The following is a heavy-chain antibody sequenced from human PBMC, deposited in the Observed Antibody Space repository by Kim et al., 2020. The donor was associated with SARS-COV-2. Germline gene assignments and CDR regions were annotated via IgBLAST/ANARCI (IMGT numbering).Heavy chain of an antibody. D-gene: IGHD5-18*01. CDR3: ARVYPAMGFDY. CDR2: T. J-gene: IGHJ4*02. V-gene: IGHV1-2*02. Sequence: TNYAQKFQGRVTMTRDTSISTAYMELSRLRSDDTAVYYCARVYPAMGFDYWGQGTLVTVSS.